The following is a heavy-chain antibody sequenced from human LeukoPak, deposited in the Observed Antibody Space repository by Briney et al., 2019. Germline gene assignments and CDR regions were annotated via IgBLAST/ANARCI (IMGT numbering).Heavy chain of an antibody. CDR3: ARSSFVDTAPFDY. CDR2: IYYSGST. V-gene: IGHV4-39*07. D-gene: IGHD5-18*01. CDR1: GGSISSSSYY. Sequence: SETLSLTCTVSGGSISSSSYYWGWIRQPPGKGLEWIGSIYYSGSTYYNPSLKSRVTISVDTSKNQFSLKLSSVTAADTAVYYCARSSFVDTAPFDYWGQGTLVTVSS. J-gene: IGHJ4*02.